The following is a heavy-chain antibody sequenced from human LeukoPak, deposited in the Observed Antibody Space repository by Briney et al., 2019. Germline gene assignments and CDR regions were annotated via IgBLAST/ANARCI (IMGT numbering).Heavy chain of an antibody. CDR2: INPSGGST. D-gene: IGHD3-10*01. Sequence: ASVKVSCKASGYTFTTYYIHWVRQAPGQGLEWMGIINPSGGSTNYAQKLQGRVTMTTDTSTSTAYMELRSLRSDDTAVYYCARVRRFGEFPSFDYWGQGTLVTVSS. CDR3: ARVRRFGEFPSFDY. J-gene: IGHJ4*02. V-gene: IGHV1-46*01. CDR1: GYTFTTYY.